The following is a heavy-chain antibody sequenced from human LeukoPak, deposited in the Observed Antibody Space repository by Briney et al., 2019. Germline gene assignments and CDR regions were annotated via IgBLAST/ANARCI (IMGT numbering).Heavy chain of an antibody. Sequence: ASVKVSCKVSGYTLTELSMHWVRQAPGKGLEWMGGFDPEDGETIYAQKFQGRVTMTEDTSTDTAYMELSSLRSDDTAVYYCARGRILRYFDWSENYYYYYYMDVWGKGTTVTISS. CDR1: GYTLTELS. J-gene: IGHJ6*03. CDR3: ARGRILRYFDWSENYYYYYYMDV. D-gene: IGHD3-9*01. V-gene: IGHV1-24*01. CDR2: FDPEDGET.